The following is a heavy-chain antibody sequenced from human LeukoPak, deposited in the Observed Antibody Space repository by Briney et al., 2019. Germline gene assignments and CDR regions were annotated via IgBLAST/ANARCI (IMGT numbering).Heavy chain of an antibody. CDR1: GFTFSSYG. V-gene: IGHV3-21*01. J-gene: IGHJ4*02. Sequence: GGSLRLSYAASGFTFSSYGMNWVRQAPGKGLEWVSSISSTSSYIYYADSLKGRFTISRDNAKNSLYLQMNSLRAEDTAVYYCARVPGRRELDYWGQGTLVTVSS. CDR3: ARVPGRRELDY. CDR2: ISSTSSYI.